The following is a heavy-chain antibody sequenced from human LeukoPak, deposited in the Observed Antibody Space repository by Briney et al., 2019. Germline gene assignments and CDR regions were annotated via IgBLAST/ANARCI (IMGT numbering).Heavy chain of an antibody. V-gene: IGHV3-7*01. Sequence: GGSLTLSCAASGLTFSNFWMRWVRQTPGKGLEWVANIKQDGSKKHYVDSVQGRFTISTDNAKNLLFLQMSSLRAEDSAVYYCASNWNYVRGYGMDVWGQGTTVIVSS. CDR3: ASNWNYVRGYGMDV. CDR2: IKQDGSKK. CDR1: GLTFSNFW. J-gene: IGHJ6*02. D-gene: IGHD1-7*01.